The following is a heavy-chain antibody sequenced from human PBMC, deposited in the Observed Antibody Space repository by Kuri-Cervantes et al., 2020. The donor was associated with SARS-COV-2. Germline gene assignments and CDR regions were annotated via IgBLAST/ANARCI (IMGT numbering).Heavy chain of an antibody. CDR2: IYTSGST. CDR3: ARIFQGAGESNAFDI. D-gene: IGHD7-27*01. V-gene: IGHV4-61*02. Sequence: LRLSCTVSGGSISSGSYYWSWIRQPAGKGLEWIGRIYTSGSTNYNPSLKSRVTISVDTSKNQFSLKLSSVTAADTAMYYCARIFQGAGESNAFDIWGQGTMVTVSS. CDR1: GGSISSGSYY. J-gene: IGHJ3*02.